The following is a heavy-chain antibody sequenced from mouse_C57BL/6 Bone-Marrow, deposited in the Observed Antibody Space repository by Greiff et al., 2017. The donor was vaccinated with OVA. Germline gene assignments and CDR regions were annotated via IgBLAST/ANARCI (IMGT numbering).Heavy chain of an antibody. Sequence: QVQLQQPGAELVKPGASVKLSCKASGYTFTSYWMQWVKQRPGQGLEWIGEIDPSDSYTNYNQKFKGKATLTVDTSSSTAYMQLSSLTSEDSAVYYCARWGTTVVAPYWYFDVWGTGTTVTVSS. D-gene: IGHD1-1*01. CDR1: GYTFTSYW. V-gene: IGHV1-50*01. J-gene: IGHJ1*03. CDR2: IDPSDSYT. CDR3: ARWGTTVVAPYWYFDV.